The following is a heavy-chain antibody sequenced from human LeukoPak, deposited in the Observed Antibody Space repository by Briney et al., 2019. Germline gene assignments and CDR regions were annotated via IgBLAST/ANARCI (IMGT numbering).Heavy chain of an antibody. D-gene: IGHD3-16*01. CDR1: GFPFIIYG. J-gene: IGHJ4*02. CDR2: MIGSGGST. V-gene: IGHV3-23*01. CDR3: AKDGGQGADY. Sequence: GSLRLSCGASGFPFIIYGMSWVRRAPGRGLEWVSAMIGSGGSTYYADSVKGRFTISRDNSKNTLYLQMNSLRAEDMAVYYCAKDGGQGADYWGQGTLVSVSS.